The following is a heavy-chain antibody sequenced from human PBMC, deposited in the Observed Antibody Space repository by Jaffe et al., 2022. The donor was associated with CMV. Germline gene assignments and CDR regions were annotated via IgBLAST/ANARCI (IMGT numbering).Heavy chain of an antibody. J-gene: IGHJ6*03. CDR2: IKSKTDGGTT. CDR1: GFTFSNAW. CDR3: TTGAGETYYYYYYMDV. Sequence: EVQLVESGGGLVKPGGSLRLSCAASGFTFSNAWMSWVRQAPGKGLEWVGRIKSKTDGGTTDYAAPVKGRFTISRDDSKNTLYLQMNSLKTEDTAVYYCTTGAGETYYYYYYMDVWGKGTTVTVSS. V-gene: IGHV3-15*01.